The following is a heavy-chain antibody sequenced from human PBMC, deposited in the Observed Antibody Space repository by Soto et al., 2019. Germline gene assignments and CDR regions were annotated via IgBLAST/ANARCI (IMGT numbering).Heavy chain of an antibody. CDR2: MNPNNGNA. Sequence: ASVKVSCKASGYTFITYDINWVRQASGQGLEWMGWMNPNNGNAGYAQKFQGRVTMTRNTSISTAYMELSSLRFDDTAVYFCERRQDRSGPNYFDSWGQRSLVTVSS. V-gene: IGHV1-8*01. CDR1: GYTFITYD. J-gene: IGHJ4*02. CDR3: ERRQDRSGPNYFDS.